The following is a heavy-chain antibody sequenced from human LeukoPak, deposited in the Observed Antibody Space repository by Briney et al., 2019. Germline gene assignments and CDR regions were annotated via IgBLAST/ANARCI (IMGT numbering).Heavy chain of an antibody. J-gene: IGHJ3*02. D-gene: IGHD6-19*01. V-gene: IGHV4-34*01. CDR2: IDDGGNT. Sequence: PSETLSLTCSVYGGSFSDYFWSWIRQSPGKGLEWIGEIDDGGNTNYNPSLISRVIVSMEKSKKQFSLVMRSVTAADTAVYYCARGQQWLSLGAFDIWGQGTMVTVSS. CDR1: GGSFSDYF. CDR3: ARGQQWLSLGAFDI.